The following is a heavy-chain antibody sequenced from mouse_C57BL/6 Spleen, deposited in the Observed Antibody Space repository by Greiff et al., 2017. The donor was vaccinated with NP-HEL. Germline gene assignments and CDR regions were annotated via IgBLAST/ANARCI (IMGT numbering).Heavy chain of an antibody. CDR1: GYAFTNYL. V-gene: IGHV1-54*01. J-gene: IGHJ2*01. D-gene: IGHD1-1*01. CDR3: ATTVVEFDY. Sequence: QVQLQQSGAELVRPGPSVKVSCKASGYAFTNYLIEWVKQRPGQGLEWIGVINPGSGGTNYNEKFKGKATLTADKSSSTAYMQLSSLTSEDSAVYFCATTVVEFDYWGQGTTLTVSS. CDR2: INPGSGGT.